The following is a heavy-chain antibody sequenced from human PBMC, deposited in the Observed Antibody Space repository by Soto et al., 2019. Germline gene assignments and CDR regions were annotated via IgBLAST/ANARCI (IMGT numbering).Heavy chain of an antibody. CDR3: ARTDCSSTSCYNYYYYGMDV. CDR1: GYSFTKYG. J-gene: IGHJ6*02. V-gene: IGHV1-3*01. CDR2: INPGNGDT. Sequence: ASVKVSCKTSGYSFTKYGLHWVRQAPGQRLEWMGWINPGNGDTKYSQKFQGRVTITRDTSATTAYMELSSLRSEDSAVFYCARTDCSSTSCYNYYYYGMDVWGPVPTVPVSS. D-gene: IGHD2-2*01.